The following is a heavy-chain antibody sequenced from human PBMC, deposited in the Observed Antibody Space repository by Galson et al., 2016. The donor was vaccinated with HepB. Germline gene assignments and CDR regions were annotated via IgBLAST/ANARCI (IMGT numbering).Heavy chain of an antibody. D-gene: IGHD4-17*01. CDR1: GFTLSSSA. V-gene: IGHV3-23*01. Sequence: SLRLSCAASGFTLSSSAMTWVRQAPGRGLEWVSAITETGSFAYYADSVRGRFTLSRDTPKNTVYLQMNYLRADDTALYYCGRDYPTMTDRYPYHVDVWGKGTAVTVPS. J-gene: IGHJ6*04. CDR2: ITETGSFA. CDR3: GRDYPTMTDRYPYHVDV.